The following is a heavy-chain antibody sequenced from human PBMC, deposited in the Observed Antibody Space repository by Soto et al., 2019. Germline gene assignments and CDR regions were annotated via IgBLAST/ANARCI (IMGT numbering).Heavy chain of an antibody. D-gene: IGHD6-13*01. Sequence: QVQLVESGGGVVQPGRSLRLSCASSRFTFSSYGMHWVRQTPGKGLEWVAVIWCDGSNKYYADSVKGRFTISRDNSNNTLYLQMNSLRAEYTAAYDCARDPGLGSSSWYGYYYYGMDVWGQGTTVTVSS. V-gene: IGHV3-33*01. CDR1: RFTFSSYG. CDR2: IWCDGSNK. J-gene: IGHJ6*02. CDR3: ARDPGLGSSSWYGYYYYGMDV.